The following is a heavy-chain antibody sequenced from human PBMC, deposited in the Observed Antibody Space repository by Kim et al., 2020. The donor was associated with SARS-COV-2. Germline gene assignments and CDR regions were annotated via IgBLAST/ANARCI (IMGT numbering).Heavy chain of an antibody. V-gene: IGHV4-34*01. CDR2: INHSGST. CDR1: GGSFSGYY. J-gene: IGHJ6*02. Sequence: SETLSLTCAVYGGSFSGYYWSWIRQPPGKGLEWIGEINHSGSTNYNPSLKSRVTISVDTSKNQFSLKLSSVTAADTAVYYCARGRVVPAARIGYGSGSYSIGLRPYYYYGMDVWGHGTTVTVSS. CDR3: ARGRVVPAARIGYGSGSYSIGLRPYYYYGMDV. D-gene: IGHD3-10*01.